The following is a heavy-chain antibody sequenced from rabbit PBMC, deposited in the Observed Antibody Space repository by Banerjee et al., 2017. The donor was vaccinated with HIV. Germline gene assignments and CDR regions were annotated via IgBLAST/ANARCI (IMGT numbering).Heavy chain of an antibody. D-gene: IGHD1-1*01. J-gene: IGHJ3*01. V-gene: IGHV1S45*01. CDR2: IYAGSSGRL. Sequence: EESGGGLVQPEGSLTLTCTASGFSFSSSYWICWVRQAPGKGLEWIACIYAGSSGRLAYASWAKGRFTISKTSSTTVTLQMTSLTAADTATYFCARGTHSSGYYQLWGQGTLVTVS. CDR3: ARGTHSSGYYQL. CDR1: GFSFSSSYW.